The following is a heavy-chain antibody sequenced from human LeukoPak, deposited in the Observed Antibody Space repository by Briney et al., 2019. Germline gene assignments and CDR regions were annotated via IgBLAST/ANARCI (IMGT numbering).Heavy chain of an antibody. D-gene: IGHD2/OR15-2a*01. Sequence: GGSLRLSCAASGFTFSSYWMSWVRQAPGKVLEWVANIKQDGSEKYYVDSVKGRFIISRENAKNSVYLQMNSLRAEDTAVYYCARVYPKMYVDYWGKGTLVTVS. V-gene: IGHV3-7*01. CDR3: ARVYPKMYVDY. J-gene: IGHJ4*02. CDR2: IKQDGSEK. CDR1: GFTFSSYW.